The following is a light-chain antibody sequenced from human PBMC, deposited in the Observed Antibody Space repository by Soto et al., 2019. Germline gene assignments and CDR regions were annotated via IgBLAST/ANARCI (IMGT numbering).Light chain of an antibody. J-gene: IGLJ1*01. CDR1: SSDVGGYNY. Sequence: ALTQPPSASGSPGQSVSISCTGTSSDVGGYNYVSWYQQHPGKVPKLIIYEVNKRPSGVPDRFSGSKSGNTASLTVTGLQAEDEADYYCTSYAGGNNVFGTGTKLTVL. V-gene: IGLV2-8*01. CDR3: TSYAGGNNV. CDR2: EVN.